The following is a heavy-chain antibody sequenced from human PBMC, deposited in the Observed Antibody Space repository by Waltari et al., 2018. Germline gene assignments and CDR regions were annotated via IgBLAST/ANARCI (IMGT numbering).Heavy chain of an antibody. J-gene: IGHJ4*02. CDR2: FNPSGGTT. CDR1: GYNFNNHY. D-gene: IGHD4-17*01. CDR3: ARDRGFGDYILGY. Sequence: QVQLVQSGPGVRNPGASVKVSCKASGYNFNNHYIYWVRQAPGQGLEWMGLFNPSGGTTTYAQKFQGRRTMARDTSATTVYMELNDLTPGDSALYFCARDRGFGDYILGYWGQGTLVVVS. V-gene: IGHV1-46*02.